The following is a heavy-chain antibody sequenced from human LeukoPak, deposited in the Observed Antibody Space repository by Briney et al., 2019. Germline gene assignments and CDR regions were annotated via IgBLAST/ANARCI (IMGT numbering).Heavy chain of an antibody. CDR2: INPNSGGT. Sequence: GASVTVSCKASGYTFTGYYMHWVRQAPGQGLEWMGWINPNSGGTNYAQKFQGRVTMTRDTSISTAYMELSRLRSDDTAVYYCARVRDGYNLDAFDIWGQGTMVTVSS. CDR3: ARVRDGYNLDAFDI. V-gene: IGHV1-2*02. D-gene: IGHD5-24*01. J-gene: IGHJ3*02. CDR1: GYTFTGYY.